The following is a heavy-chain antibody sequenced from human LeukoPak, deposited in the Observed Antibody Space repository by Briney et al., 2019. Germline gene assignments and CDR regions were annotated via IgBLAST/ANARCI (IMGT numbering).Heavy chain of an antibody. D-gene: IGHD2-2*01. CDR1: GGSINSYY. CDR3: ARSVVPAANRDAFNL. CDR2: IFYSGTT. J-gene: IGHJ3*01. Sequence: SETLSFTCTVSGGSINSYYWSWIRQPPGKGLEWIGYIFYSGTTNYNPSLGSRVTISVDTSKNQFSLKMSSVTAADTAVYYCARSVVPAANRDAFNLWGQGTMVTVSS. V-gene: IGHV4-59*01.